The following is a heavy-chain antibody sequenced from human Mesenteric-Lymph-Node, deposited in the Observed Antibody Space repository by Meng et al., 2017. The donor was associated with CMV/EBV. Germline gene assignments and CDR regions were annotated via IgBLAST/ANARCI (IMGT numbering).Heavy chain of an antibody. CDR3: AREASVAVAIDY. J-gene: IGHJ4*02. V-gene: IGHV3-30*03. CDR2: TSYDGRNK. D-gene: IGHD6-19*01. CDR1: GFTFSTYG. Sequence: GESLKISCAASGFTFSTYGMVWVRQAPGKGLEWVAVTSYDGRNKYYADSVKGRFTISRDNSKNTLFLQMSSLRAEDTALYYCAREASVAVAIDYWGQGTLVTVSS.